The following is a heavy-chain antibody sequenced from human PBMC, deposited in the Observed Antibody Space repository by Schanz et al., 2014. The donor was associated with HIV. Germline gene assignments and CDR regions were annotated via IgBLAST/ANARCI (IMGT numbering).Heavy chain of an antibody. Sequence: QVQLVQSGPEVKKPGASVRVSCKASGYTFTSYGISWVRQAPGQGLEWMGWIKPNDGGTKSAQKFLGRVTMTRDSSISTAYMELTRLTSDDTAVYYCARSRFQLQWFDSWGQGTLVTVSS. CDR1: GYTFTSYG. D-gene: IGHD2-2*01. CDR2: IKPNDGGT. V-gene: IGHV1-2*02. J-gene: IGHJ5*01. CDR3: ARSRFQLQWFDS.